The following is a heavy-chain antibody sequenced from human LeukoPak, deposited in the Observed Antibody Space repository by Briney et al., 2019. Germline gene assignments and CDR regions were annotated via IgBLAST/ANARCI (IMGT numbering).Heavy chain of an antibody. CDR1: GFTFSDYY. D-gene: IGHD3-10*01. V-gene: IGHV3-11*01. J-gene: IGHJ4*02. CDR2: ISSSGSTI. CDR3: ARVRPVRGVISHFDY. Sequence: GGSLRLSCAASGFTFSDYYMSWIRQAPGKGLEWVSYISSSGSTIYYADSVKGRFTISRGNAKNSLYLQMNSLRAEDTAVYYCARVRPVRGVISHFDYWGQGTLVTVSS.